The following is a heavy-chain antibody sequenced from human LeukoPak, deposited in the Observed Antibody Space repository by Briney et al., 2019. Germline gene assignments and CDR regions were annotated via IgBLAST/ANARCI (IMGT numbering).Heavy chain of an antibody. CDR3: ARGRYCSSTSCPTVLSLHP. Sequence: GGSLRLSCAASGFTFSSYDMHWVRHATGKGLEWVSAIGTAGDTYYPGSVKGRSTISRENAKNSLYLQMNSLRAGDTAVYYCARGRYCSSTSCPTVLSLHPWGQGTLVTVSS. J-gene: IGHJ5*02. CDR2: IGTAGDT. D-gene: IGHD2-2*01. CDR1: GFTFSSYD. V-gene: IGHV3-13*01.